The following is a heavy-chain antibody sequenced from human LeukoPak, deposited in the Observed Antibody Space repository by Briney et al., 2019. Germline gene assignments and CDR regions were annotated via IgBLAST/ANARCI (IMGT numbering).Heavy chain of an antibody. V-gene: IGHV3-15*01. D-gene: IGHD5-12*01. J-gene: IGHJ3*02. CDR2: IKTKTDGGTT. CDR3: TRDRNILATGLAFDI. Sequence: GGSLRLSCAASGFTFSNTWMSRVRQAPGKGLEWVGRIKTKTDGGTTDYAAPVKGRFTISRDDSKNMLYLQMNSLKTEDTPVYYCTRDRNILATGLAFDIWGKGTMVTVSS. CDR1: GFTFSNTW.